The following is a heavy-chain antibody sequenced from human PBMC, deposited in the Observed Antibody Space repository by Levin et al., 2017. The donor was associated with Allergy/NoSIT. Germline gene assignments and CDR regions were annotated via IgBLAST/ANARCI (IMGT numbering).Heavy chain of an antibody. J-gene: IGHJ4*02. CDR3: ARGEDY. CDR1: GGSVSSGSYY. V-gene: IGHV4-61*01. Sequence: SETLSLTCTVSGGSVSSGSYYWSWIRQPPEKGLEWIGYMYYSGRTNYNPSLKSRVTMSLDRSKNLFSLRLTSVTAADTAIYYCARGEDYWGQGTLVTVSS. CDR2: MYYSGRT.